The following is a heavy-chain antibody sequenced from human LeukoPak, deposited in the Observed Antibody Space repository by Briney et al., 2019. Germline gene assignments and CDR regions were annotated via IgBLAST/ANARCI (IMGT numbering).Heavy chain of an antibody. CDR1: GFTFSSYS. V-gene: IGHV3-21*01. CDR3: ARGRYDSSGYYALFDY. D-gene: IGHD3-22*01. J-gene: IGHJ4*02. Sequence: GGSLRLSCAASGFTFSSYSMNWVRQAPGKGLEWVSFISSSRSYIYYADSVKGRFTISRDNAKNSLYLQMNSLRAEDTAVYYCARGRYDSSGYYALFDYWGRGTLVTVSS. CDR2: ISSSRSYI.